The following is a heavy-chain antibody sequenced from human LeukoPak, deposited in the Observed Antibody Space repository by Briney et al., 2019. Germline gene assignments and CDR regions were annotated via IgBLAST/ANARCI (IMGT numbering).Heavy chain of an antibody. V-gene: IGHV1-18*01. CDR1: GYTFISYG. CDR2: ISAYNGNT. CDR3: ASLKNSYDSSGYLVTDAFDI. D-gene: IGHD3-22*01. Sequence: ASVKVSCKASGYTFISYGISWVRQAPGQGLEWMGWISAYNGNTNYAQKLQGRVTMTTDTSTSTAYMELRSLRSDDTAVYYCASLKNSYDSSGYLVTDAFDIWGQGTMVTVSP. J-gene: IGHJ3*02.